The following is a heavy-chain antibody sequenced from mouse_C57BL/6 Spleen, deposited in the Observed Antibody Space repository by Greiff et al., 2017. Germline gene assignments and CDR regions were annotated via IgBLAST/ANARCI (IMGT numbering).Heavy chain of an antibody. CDR1: GFTFSDYY. V-gene: IGHV5-16*01. D-gene: IGHD3-2*02. Sequence: EVMLVESEGGLVQPGSSMKLSCTASGFTFSDYYMAWVRQVPEKGLEWVGNINYDGSSTYYLDSLKSRFIITRDNANNIPYLQMRSLKSEDTDSYDCASGQLRLRYAMDYWGQGTSVTVSS. CDR3: ASGQLRLRYAMDY. J-gene: IGHJ4*01. CDR2: INYDGSST.